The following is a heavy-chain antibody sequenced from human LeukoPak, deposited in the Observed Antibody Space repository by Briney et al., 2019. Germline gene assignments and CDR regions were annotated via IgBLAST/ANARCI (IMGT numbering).Heavy chain of an antibody. CDR3: ARNRYYYGSRNYGVPTWFDP. CDR2: IYYSGST. J-gene: IGHJ5*02. D-gene: IGHD3-10*01. CDR1: GGSISSSSYY. Sequence: SETLSLTCTVSGGSISSSSYYWGWIRQSPGQGLEWIGSIYYSGSTYYKPSLKSRLTISVDTSKNHFSLKLSSVTAADTAVYYCARNRYYYGSRNYGVPTWFDPWGQGTLVTVSS. V-gene: IGHV4-39*02.